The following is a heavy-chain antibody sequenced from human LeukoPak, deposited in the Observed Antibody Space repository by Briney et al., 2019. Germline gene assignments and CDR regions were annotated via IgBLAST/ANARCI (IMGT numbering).Heavy chain of an antibody. CDR3: AKIGAAARRTPNPRWFDP. D-gene: IGHD6-6*01. V-gene: IGHV1-8*01. CDR1: GYTFTSYD. Sequence: GASVKVSCKASGYTFTSYDINWVRQATGQGLEWMGWMNPNSGNTGYAQKFQGRVSMTRNTSISTAYMELSSLKSEDTAVYYCAKIGAAARRTPNPRWFDPWGQGTLVTVSS. CDR2: MNPNSGNT. J-gene: IGHJ5*02.